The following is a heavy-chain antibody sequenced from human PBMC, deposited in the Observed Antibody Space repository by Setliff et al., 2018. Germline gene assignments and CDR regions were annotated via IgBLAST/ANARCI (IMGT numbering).Heavy chain of an antibody. J-gene: IGHJ4*02. CDR2: ISWNSGSI. Sequence: GGSLRLSCAASGFTFDDYAMHWVRQAPGKGLEWVSGISWNSGSIGYADSVKGRFTISRDNAKNSLYLQMNSLRAEDTAVYYCARDRGGKFGSSGWSYFDYWGQGTLVTVSS. D-gene: IGHD6-19*01. V-gene: IGHV3-9*01. CDR3: ARDRGGKFGSSGWSYFDY. CDR1: GFTFDDYA.